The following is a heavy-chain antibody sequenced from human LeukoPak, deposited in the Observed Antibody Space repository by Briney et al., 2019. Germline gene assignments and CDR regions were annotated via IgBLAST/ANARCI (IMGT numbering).Heavy chain of an antibody. J-gene: IGHJ4*02. CDR3: ARERVARGENFDY. D-gene: IGHD3-10*01. CDR2: ISTYDGNT. Sequence: ASVKVSCKASGYTLPRYGISWVRQAPGQGLEWMGWISTYDGNTNYAQNLQGRVTMTTDTSATTAYMELRDLRSDDTAVYYCARERVARGENFDYWGQGTLVTVSS. V-gene: IGHV1-18*04. CDR1: GYTLPRYG.